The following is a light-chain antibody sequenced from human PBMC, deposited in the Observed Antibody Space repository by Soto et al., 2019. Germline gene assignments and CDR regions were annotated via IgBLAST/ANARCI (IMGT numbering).Light chain of an antibody. Sequence: QSALTQPRSVSGSPGQSVTISCTGTSSDVGGYNYVSWYQQHPGKAPNLMIYDVSKRPSGVPDRFSGSKSGNTASLTISGLQAEDEAAYYCCSYAGSYTWVFGTGTKLTVL. CDR1: SSDVGGYNY. CDR3: CSYAGSYTWV. V-gene: IGLV2-11*01. J-gene: IGLJ1*01. CDR2: DVS.